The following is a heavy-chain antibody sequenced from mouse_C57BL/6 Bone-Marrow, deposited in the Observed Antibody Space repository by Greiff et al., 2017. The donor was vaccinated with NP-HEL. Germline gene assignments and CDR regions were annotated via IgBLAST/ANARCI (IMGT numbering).Heavy chain of an antibody. CDR3: ARYGYDADY. Sequence: QVQLQQPGAELVKPGASVKLSCKASGYTVTSYWMQWVKQRPGQGLEWIGEIDPSDSYTNYNQKFKGKATLTVDTSSSTAYMQLSSLTSEDSAVYYCARYGYDADYWGQGTTLTVSS. V-gene: IGHV1-50*01. D-gene: IGHD2-2*01. CDR1: GYTVTSYW. J-gene: IGHJ2*01. CDR2: IDPSDSYT.